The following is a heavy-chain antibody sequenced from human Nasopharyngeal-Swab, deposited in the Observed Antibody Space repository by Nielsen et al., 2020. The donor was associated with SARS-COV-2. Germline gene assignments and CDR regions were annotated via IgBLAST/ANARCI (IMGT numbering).Heavy chain of an antibody. Sequence: GESLKISCVASGFTFSSYSMNWVRQAPGKGLEWVSSISSSSSYIYYADSVKGRFTISRDNAKNSLYLQMNSLRAEDTAVYYCARDYYDSSGSFDYWGQGTLVTVSS. D-gene: IGHD3-22*01. CDR2: ISSSSSYI. CDR3: ARDYYDSSGSFDY. J-gene: IGHJ4*02. CDR1: GFTFSSYS. V-gene: IGHV3-21*01.